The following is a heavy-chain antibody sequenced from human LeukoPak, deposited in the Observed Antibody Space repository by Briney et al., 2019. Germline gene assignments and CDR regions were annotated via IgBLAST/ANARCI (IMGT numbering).Heavy chain of an antibody. J-gene: IGHJ4*02. Sequence: SETLSLTCTVSGGSFSSSGFYWGWIRQPPGKGLEWVGSIYYSGSTYYNPSLKGRVTISVDTSKIQFSLKVRSVTAADTAVYYCGKQFIPDYGSASSFEYWGQGTLVTVSS. CDR1: GGSFSSSGFY. V-gene: IGHV4-39*01. CDR3: GKQFIPDYGSASSFEY. D-gene: IGHD3-10*01. CDR2: IYYSGST.